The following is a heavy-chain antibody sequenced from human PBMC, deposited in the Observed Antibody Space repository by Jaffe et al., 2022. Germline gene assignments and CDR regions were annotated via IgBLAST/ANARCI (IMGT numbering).Heavy chain of an antibody. J-gene: IGHJ5*02. CDR1: GGTFSSYA. Sequence: QVQLVQSGAEVKKPGSSVKVSCKASGGTFSSYAISWVRQAPGQGLEWMGGIIPIFGTANYAQKFQGRVTITTDEATSTAYMELSSLRSEDTAVYYCARDRGDLAEYFYASGTRRNWFDPWGQGTLVTVSS. D-gene: IGHD3-10*01. CDR3: ARDRGDLAEYFYASGTRRNWFDP. CDR2: IIPIFGTA. V-gene: IGHV1-69*05.